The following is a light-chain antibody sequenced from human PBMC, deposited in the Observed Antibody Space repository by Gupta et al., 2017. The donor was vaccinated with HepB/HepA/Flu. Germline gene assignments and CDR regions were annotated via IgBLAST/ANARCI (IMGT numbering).Light chain of an antibody. V-gene: IGKV1-39*01. J-gene: IGKJ5*01. CDR3: QQSYSST. CDR2: GAS. CDR1: QSISTS. Sequence: DIQMTQSPSSLSASVGDRVTITCRASQSISTSLNWYQQKSGKAPELLIYGASSLQTGVPSRFSGSGSGTDFTLTISSLQPEDFATYYCQQSYSSTFGQGTRLEI.